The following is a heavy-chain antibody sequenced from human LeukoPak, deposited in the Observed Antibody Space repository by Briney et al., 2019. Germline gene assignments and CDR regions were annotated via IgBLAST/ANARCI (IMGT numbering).Heavy chain of an antibody. CDR1: GFTFSSYS. CDR3: ARDQDYHPGYSGGWYY. V-gene: IGHV3-48*01. J-gene: IGHJ4*02. CDR2: ISSSSSTI. D-gene: IGHD6-19*01. Sequence: GGSLRLSCAASGFTFSSYSMNWVRQAPGKGLEWVSYISSSSSTIYYADSVKGRFTISRDNAKNSLYLQMNSLRAEDTAVYYCARDQDYHPGYSGGWYYWGQGTLVTVSS.